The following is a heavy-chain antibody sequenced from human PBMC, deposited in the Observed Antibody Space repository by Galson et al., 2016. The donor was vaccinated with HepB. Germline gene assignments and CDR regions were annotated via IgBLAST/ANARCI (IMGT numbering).Heavy chain of an antibody. V-gene: IGHV4-30-2*01. Sequence: SISSSGYSWSWIRQPPGKGLEWVGYIYRGGSTYYNPSLKGRVTISVGTSKNQFSLKVNSVTPADTAVYYCARRYSSSDWLDPWGQGTLVTVSS. CDR2: IYRGGST. J-gene: IGHJ5*02. CDR1: SISSSGYS. D-gene: IGHD6-6*01. CDR3: ARRYSSSDWLDP.